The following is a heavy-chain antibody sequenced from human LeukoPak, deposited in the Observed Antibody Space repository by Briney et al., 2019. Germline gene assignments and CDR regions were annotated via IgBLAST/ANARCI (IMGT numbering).Heavy chain of an antibody. V-gene: IGHV1-2*06. D-gene: IGHD3-22*01. CDR1: GYTFTGYY. CDR2: ITPNSGGT. J-gene: IGHJ4*02. CDR3: ARDRYYYDSSGQIDY. Sequence: ASVKVSCKASGYTFTGYYMHWVRQAPGQGLEWMWRITPNSGGTNYAQKFRSGVTTTGDTSISTAYMELSRLRSDDTTVYCCARDRYYYDSSGQIDYWGQGTLVTVSS.